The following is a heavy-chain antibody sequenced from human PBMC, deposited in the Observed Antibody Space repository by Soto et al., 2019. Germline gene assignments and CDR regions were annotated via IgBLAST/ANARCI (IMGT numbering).Heavy chain of an antibody. CDR3: ARVVPAAQLRGWFDP. CDR1: GGSFSGYY. D-gene: IGHD2-2*01. Sequence: SETLSLTCAVYGGSFSGYYWSWIRQPPGKGLEWIGEINHSGSTNYNPSLKSRVTISVDTSKNQFSLKLSSVTAADTAVYYCARVVPAAQLRGWFDPWGQGTLVTVSS. CDR2: INHSGST. V-gene: IGHV4-34*01. J-gene: IGHJ5*02.